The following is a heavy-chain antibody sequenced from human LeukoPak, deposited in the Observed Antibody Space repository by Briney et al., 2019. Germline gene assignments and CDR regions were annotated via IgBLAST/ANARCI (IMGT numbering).Heavy chain of an antibody. CDR2: ISSGSSSI. Sequence: PGGSLRLSCAASGFTFSSYSMNWVRQPPGKGLEWVSYISSGSSSIYYADSVKGRFTISRDNAKNSLYLQMNSLRDEDTAVYYCARDMYHGDYEIGYWGQGTLVTVSS. CDR1: GFTFSSYS. D-gene: IGHD4-17*01. V-gene: IGHV3-48*02. CDR3: ARDMYHGDYEIGY. J-gene: IGHJ4*02.